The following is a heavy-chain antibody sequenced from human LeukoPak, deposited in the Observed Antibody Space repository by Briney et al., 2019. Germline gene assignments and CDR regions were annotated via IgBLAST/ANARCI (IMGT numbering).Heavy chain of an antibody. V-gene: IGHV4-31*03. CDR3: ARAVDYRNYFDY. CDR1: GDSMTRGGYY. J-gene: IGHJ4*02. CDR2: IYHSGTT. D-gene: IGHD4-11*01. Sequence: SQTLSLTCTVSGDSMTRGGYYWSWVRQHPGKGLEWVGFIYHSGTTFYNPSLESRTTISVDTSQNQFSLKLTSVTAADTAVYYCARAVDYRNYFDYWGQGTLVTVSS.